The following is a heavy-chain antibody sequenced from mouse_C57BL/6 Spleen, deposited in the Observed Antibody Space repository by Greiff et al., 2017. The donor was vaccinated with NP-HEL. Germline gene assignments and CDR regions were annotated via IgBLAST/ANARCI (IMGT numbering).Heavy chain of an antibody. Sequence: QVQLQQPGAELVRPGSSVKLSCKASGYTFTSYWMDWVKQRPGQGLEWIGNIYPSDSETHYNQKFKDKATLTVDKSSSTAYMQLSSLTSEDSAVYYCAGGDYGSSPRFAYWGQGTLVTVSA. D-gene: IGHD1-1*01. CDR2: IYPSDSET. J-gene: IGHJ3*01. CDR1: GYTFTSYW. CDR3: AGGDYGSSPRFAY. V-gene: IGHV1-61*01.